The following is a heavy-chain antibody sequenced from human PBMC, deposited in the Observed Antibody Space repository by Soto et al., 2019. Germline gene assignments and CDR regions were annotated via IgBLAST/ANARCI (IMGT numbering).Heavy chain of an antibody. Sequence: PGGSLRLSCAASGFTFSSYSKNWVRQAPGKGLEWVSSISSSSSYIYYADSVKGRFTISRDNAKNSLYLQMNSLRAEDTAVYYCARGVETLGSRYYYYYYMDVWGKGTTVTVSS. CDR3: ARGVETLGSRYYYYYYMDV. V-gene: IGHV3-21*01. CDR2: ISSSSSYI. CDR1: GFTFSSYS. D-gene: IGHD5-12*01. J-gene: IGHJ6*03.